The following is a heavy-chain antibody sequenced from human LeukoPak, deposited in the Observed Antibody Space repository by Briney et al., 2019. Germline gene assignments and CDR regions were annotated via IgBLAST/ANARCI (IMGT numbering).Heavy chain of an antibody. V-gene: IGHV1-2*02. J-gene: IGHJ4*02. CDR1: GYTFTTYH. CDR3: ARDSSGSYLDY. CDR2: INPNSGGT. D-gene: IGHD1-26*01. Sequence: ASVKVPCKASGYTFTTYHIHWVRQAPGQGLEWMGWINPNSGGTHYAQKFQGRVTMTRDTSISTTYMGLSRLRSDDTAVFYCARDSSGSYLDYWGQGTLVTVSS.